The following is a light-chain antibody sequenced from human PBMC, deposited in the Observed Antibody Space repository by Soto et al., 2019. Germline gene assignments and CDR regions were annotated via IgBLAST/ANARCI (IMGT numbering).Light chain of an antibody. CDR2: GAS. CDR3: KQSNSTPLT. V-gene: IGKV1-39*01. J-gene: IGKJ4*01. CDR1: QSISSY. Sequence: DIQMTQSPSSLSASVGDRVTITCRASQSISSYLNWYQQKPGKAPKVLISGASSLQSGVPFRFSGSGSGTDFTLTISRLQFEDFASYYCKQSNSTPLTFGGGTKVEIK.